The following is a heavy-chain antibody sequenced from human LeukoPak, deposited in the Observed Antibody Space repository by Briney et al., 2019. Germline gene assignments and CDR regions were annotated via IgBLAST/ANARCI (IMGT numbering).Heavy chain of an antibody. CDR3: ARNNGMDV. CDR2: VNRDGSET. V-gene: IGHV3-7*03. J-gene: IGHJ6*02. Sequence: QPGGSLRLSCAAPGFALSSHWMTWVRQVPGRGPEWVANVNRDGSETYYLDSVKGRFTISKDNAKNSLYLQMNSLRAEDTALYHCARNNGMDVWGQGTTVIVSS. CDR1: GFALSSHW.